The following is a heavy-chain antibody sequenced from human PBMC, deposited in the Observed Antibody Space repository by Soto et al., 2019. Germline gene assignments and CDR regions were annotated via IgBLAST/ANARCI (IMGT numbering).Heavy chain of an antibody. D-gene: IGHD1-26*01. CDR3: TRTHPDGSGSYISDY. CDR2: IDWDDDK. Sequence: GSGPTLVNPTQTLTLTCTFSGFSLSTSGMCVSRIRQPPGKALEWLARIDWDDDKYYSTSLKTRLTISKDTSKNQVVLTMTNMDPVDTATYYCTRTHPDGSGSYISDYWGQGTLVTVSS. CDR1: GFSLSTSGMC. V-gene: IGHV2-70*11. J-gene: IGHJ4*02.